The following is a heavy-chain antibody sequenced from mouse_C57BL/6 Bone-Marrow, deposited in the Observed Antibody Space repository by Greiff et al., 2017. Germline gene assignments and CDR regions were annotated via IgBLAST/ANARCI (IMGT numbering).Heavy chain of an antibody. D-gene: IGHD4-1*01. Sequence: VQLQQSGPELVKPGASVKISCKASGYAFRSSWMNWVKQRPGTGLEWIGRFYPGDGDTNYNGKFKGKATLTADKSSSTAYMQLSSLTSEDSAVYFCARCWVFAYWGQGTLDTVSA. CDR1: GYAFRSSW. J-gene: IGHJ3*01. CDR3: ARCWVFAY. V-gene: IGHV1-82*01. CDR2: FYPGDGDT.